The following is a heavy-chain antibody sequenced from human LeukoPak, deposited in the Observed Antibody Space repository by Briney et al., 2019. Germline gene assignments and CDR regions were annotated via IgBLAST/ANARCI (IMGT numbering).Heavy chain of an antibody. V-gene: IGHV4-30-4*01. Sequence: SETLSLTCTVSGGSISSGDYYWSWIRQPPGKGLEWIGYIYYSGSTYYNPSLKSRVTISVDTSKNQFSLKLSSVTAADTAVYYCARGGHDYGDYVRGPEDLWGRGTLVTVSS. CDR1: GGSISSGDYY. CDR2: IYYSGST. J-gene: IGHJ2*01. CDR3: ARGGHDYGDYVRGPEDL. D-gene: IGHD4-17*01.